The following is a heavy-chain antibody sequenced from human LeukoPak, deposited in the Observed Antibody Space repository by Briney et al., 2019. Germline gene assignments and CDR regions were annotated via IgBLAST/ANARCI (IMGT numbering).Heavy chain of an antibody. D-gene: IGHD1-26*01. V-gene: IGHV3-23*01. CDR3: AKARRELGGGYFDY. J-gene: IGHJ4*03. CDR1: GFTFSSYA. CDR2: ISGSGGST. Sequence: GGSLRLSCAASGFTFSSYAMSWVRQAPGKGLEWVSAISGSGGSTYYADSVKGRFTISRDNSKNTLYLQMNGLRAEDTAVYYCAKARRELGGGYFDYWGQGTLVTVSS.